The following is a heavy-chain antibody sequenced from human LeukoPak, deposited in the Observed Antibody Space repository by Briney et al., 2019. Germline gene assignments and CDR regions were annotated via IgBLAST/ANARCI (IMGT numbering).Heavy chain of an antibody. CDR2: IYYSGST. D-gene: IGHD6-6*01. CDR1: GGSISSSSYF. J-gene: IGHJ4*02. CDR3: ARDEGIAARPADY. Sequence: SETLSLTCTVSGGSISSSSYFWGWIRQPPGKGLEWIGSIYYSGSTYYNPSLESRVTISVDTSKNQFSLKLNSVTAEDTAVYYCARDEGIAARPADYWGQGTLVTVSS. V-gene: IGHV4-39*02.